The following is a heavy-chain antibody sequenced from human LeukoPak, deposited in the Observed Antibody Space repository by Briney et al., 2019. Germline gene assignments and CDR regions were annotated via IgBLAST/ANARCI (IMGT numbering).Heavy chain of an antibody. CDR3: ATHSGYYFYMDV. CDR1: GFTFSSYW. J-gene: IGHJ6*03. Sequence: GGSLRLSCAASGFTFSSYWMSWVRQAPGKGLEWVANIKQDGSEKYYVDSVKGRFTISRDNAKNSLYLQMNSLRAEDTAVYYSATHSGYYFYMDVWGKGTTVTVSS. D-gene: IGHD6-19*01. CDR2: IKQDGSEK. V-gene: IGHV3-7*01.